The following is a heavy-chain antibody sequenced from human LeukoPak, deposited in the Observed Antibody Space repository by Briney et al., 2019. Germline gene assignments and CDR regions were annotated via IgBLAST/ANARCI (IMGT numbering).Heavy chain of an antibody. D-gene: IGHD3-22*01. Sequence: GGSLRLSCAASGFTFSSYAMSWVRQAPGKGLEWVSGISGSGGSTYYADSVKGRFTISRDNSKNTLYLQMNSLRAEDTAVYYCAKDPYYDSSGYYPPSYFDYWGQGTLVTVSS. CDR3: AKDPYYDSSGYYPPSYFDY. V-gene: IGHV3-23*01. J-gene: IGHJ4*02. CDR2: ISGSGGST. CDR1: GFTFSSYA.